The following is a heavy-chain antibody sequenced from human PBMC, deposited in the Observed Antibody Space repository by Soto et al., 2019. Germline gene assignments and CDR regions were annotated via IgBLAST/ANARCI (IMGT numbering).Heavy chain of an antibody. CDR3: ARHGFVETVMVDKYYYGMDM. Sequence: QVQLQESGPGLVKPSETLSLTCTVSGGSISSYYWSWIRQSPGKGLEWIGYIYYSGSTKYNPSLKSRVTISGDTSKDQFSLKLSSVTAADTAVYYCARHGFVETVMVDKYYYGMDMWGQGTTVTVAS. D-gene: IGHD5-18*01. CDR1: GGSISSYY. J-gene: IGHJ6*02. V-gene: IGHV4-59*08. CDR2: IYYSGST.